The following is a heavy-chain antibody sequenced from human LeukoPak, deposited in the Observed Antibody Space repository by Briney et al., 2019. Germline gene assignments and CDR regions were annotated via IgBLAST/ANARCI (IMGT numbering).Heavy chain of an antibody. Sequence: GGSLRLSCAGSGFTFSRYSMNWVRQAPGKGLDWIASINPSGTSVWHADSVRGRFTISRDNARISLFLQMNSLTDEDTGVYYCVRDFLGESGAGGPWGQGTLVTVSS. CDR2: INPSGTSV. J-gene: IGHJ5*02. V-gene: IGHV3-21*01. CDR1: GFTFSRYS. D-gene: IGHD3-10*01. CDR3: VRDFLGESGAGGP.